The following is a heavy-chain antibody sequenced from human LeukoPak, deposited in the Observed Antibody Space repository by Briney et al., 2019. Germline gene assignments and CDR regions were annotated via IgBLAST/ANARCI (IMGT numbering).Heavy chain of an antibody. CDR2: INPGSGAK. J-gene: IGHJ4*02. Sequence: GASVTVSFTTAVYTFIYYFIHWVRQAQGQGREGVGCINPGSGAKNYAQKFQARGTLTSDRSVRTAYMELRRLSLDDSAVYFCTLGGSSDLQWLTDYFDNWGQGTLITVSS. CDR1: VYTFIYYF. V-gene: IGHV1-2*02. D-gene: IGHD3-3*01. CDR3: TLGGSSDLQWLTDYFDN.